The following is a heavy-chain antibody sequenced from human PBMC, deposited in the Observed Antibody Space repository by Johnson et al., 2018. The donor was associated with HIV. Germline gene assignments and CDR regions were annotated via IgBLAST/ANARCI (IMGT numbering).Heavy chain of an antibody. CDR2: IKQDGSEK. D-gene: IGHD3-10*01. J-gene: IGHJ3*01. V-gene: IGHV3-7*01. Sequence: VQLVESGGGLIQPGGSLRLSCAASGFTVSSNYMTWVRQAPGKWLEWVANIKQDGSEKYCVDSVKGRFTISRDNAKNSLYLQMNSLRAEDTAVYYCARGGLLWFGHPADWGQGTMVTVSS. CDR1: GFTVSSNY. CDR3: ARGGLLWFGHPAD.